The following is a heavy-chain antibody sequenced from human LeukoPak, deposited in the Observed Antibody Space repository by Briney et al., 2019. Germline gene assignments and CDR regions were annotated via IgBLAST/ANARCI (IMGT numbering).Heavy chain of an antibody. CDR3: AKESRHYYYYMDV. J-gene: IGHJ6*03. Sequence: SGGSVRLSCGAWGFNYDDYTMHWLGQAPGKGVEGVSLISWDGGSTYYADSVKGRFTISRDNSKNSLYLQMNSLRTEDTALYYCAKESRHYYYYMDVWGKGTTVTVSS. V-gene: IGHV3-43*01. CDR2: ISWDGGST. CDR1: GFNYDDYT.